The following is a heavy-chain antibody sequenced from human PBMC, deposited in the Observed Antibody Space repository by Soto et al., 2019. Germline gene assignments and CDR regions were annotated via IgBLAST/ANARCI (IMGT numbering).Heavy chain of an antibody. CDR1: GFTLTTYY. Sequence: ASVKVSCKASGFTLTTYYMHWVRQAPGQGLEWMGLINPSGDGTNFAQKFRGRVTLTRDTSTRTVYMELSSLRSEDTAVYYCARDNRARDTEGTPFWWFDPWGQGTLVTVSP. V-gene: IGHV1-46*01. CDR2: INPSGDGT. D-gene: IGHD3-3*01. J-gene: IGHJ5*02. CDR3: ARDNRARDTEGTPFWWFDP.